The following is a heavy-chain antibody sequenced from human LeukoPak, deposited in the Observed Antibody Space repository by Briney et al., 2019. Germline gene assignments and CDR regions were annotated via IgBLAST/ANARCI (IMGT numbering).Heavy chain of an antibody. Sequence: SETLSLTCTVSGGSISSGSYYWSWIRQPAGKGLEWIGRIYTSGSTNYNPSLKSRVTTSVDTSKNQFSLKLSSVTAADTAVYYCARLCGGDCYGDDAFDIWGQGTMVTVSS. V-gene: IGHV4-61*02. CDR3: ARLCGGDCYGDDAFDI. J-gene: IGHJ3*02. D-gene: IGHD2-21*02. CDR2: IYTSGST. CDR1: GGSISSGSYY.